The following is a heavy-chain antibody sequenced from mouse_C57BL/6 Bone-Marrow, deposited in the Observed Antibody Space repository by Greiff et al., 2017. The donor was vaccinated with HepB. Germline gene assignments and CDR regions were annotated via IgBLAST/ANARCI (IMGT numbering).Heavy chain of an antibody. CDR1: GFTFSDYY. CDR3: ARQRWSYFDY. J-gene: IGHJ2*01. Sequence: EVKLVESGGGLVQPGGSLKLSCAASGFTFSDYYMYWVRQTPEKRLEWVAYISNGGGSTYYPETVKGRFTISRDNAKNTLYMQMSRLKAEDTAMYYCARQRWSYFDYWGQGTTLTVSS. D-gene: IGHD2-3*01. CDR2: ISNGGGST. V-gene: IGHV5-12*01.